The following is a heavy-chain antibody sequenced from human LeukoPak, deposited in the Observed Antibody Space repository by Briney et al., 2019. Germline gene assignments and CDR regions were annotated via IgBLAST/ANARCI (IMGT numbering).Heavy chain of an antibody. Sequence: GGSLRLSCAASGFTFSSYDMHWVRQATGKGLEWVSAIGTAGDTYYPGSVKGRFTISRENAENSLYLQMNSLRAGDTVVYYCAGDSSGYLDYWGQGTLVTVSS. CDR2: IGTAGDT. CDR3: AGDSSGYLDY. CDR1: GFTFSSYD. V-gene: IGHV3-13*01. D-gene: IGHD3-22*01. J-gene: IGHJ4*02.